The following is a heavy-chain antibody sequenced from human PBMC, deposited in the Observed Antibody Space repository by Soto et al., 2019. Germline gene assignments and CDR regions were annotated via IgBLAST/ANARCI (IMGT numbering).Heavy chain of an antibody. D-gene: IGHD2-21*02. V-gene: IGHV4-34*02. CDR3: ARADRTLVTSYGLDV. J-gene: IGHJ6*02. CDR2: INHSGTI. CDR1: GGSFSGFY. Sequence: QVQIQQWGAGLLKPSETLSLTCAVSGGSFSGFYWTWIRQPPGEGLEWLGEINHSGTINFNPSLRSRLTISLDSSKKHFSLKLTSLTAADAAVYYCARADRTLVTSYGLDVWGQGTTVTVSS.